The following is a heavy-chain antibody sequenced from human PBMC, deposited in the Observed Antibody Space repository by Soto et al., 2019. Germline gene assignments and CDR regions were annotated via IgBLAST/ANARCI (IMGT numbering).Heavy chain of an antibody. J-gene: IGHJ4*02. CDR2: INHSGST. V-gene: IGHV4-34*01. Sequence: QVQLQQWGAGLLKPSETLSLTCAVYGGSFSGYYWSWIRQPPGKGLECIGEINHSGSTNYNPSLKSRVTISVDTSKNQFSLKLSSVTAADTAVYYCAREGEYCSSTSCYIRYWGQGTLVTVSS. CDR3: AREGEYCSSTSCYIRY. CDR1: GGSFSGYY. D-gene: IGHD2-2*02.